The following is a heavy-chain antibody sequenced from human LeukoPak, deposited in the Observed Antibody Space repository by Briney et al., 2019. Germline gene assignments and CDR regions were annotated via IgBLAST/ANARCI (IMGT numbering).Heavy chain of an antibody. CDR2: TYYRGTT. Sequence: SETLSLTCTVSGDSISSTSYYWGWVRQPRGGGGGWIVRTYYRGTTYNNPSLKSRVPISVDTSKNPFSLQLSSVTAADTAVYYCALTKVVAATYDAFDFWGRGTMLTVSS. D-gene: IGHD2-15*01. CDR1: GDSISSTSYY. J-gene: IGHJ3*01. CDR3: ALTKVVAATYDAFDF. V-gene: IGHV4-39*07.